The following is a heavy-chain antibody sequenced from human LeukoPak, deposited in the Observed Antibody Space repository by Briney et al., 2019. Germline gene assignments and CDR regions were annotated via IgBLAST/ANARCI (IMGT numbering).Heavy chain of an antibody. CDR1: GFTFSNYA. D-gene: IGHD1-26*01. CDR3: VRVGLSSGSYEG. J-gene: IGHJ4*02. V-gene: IGHV3-64*01. Sequence: PGGSLRLSCAASGFTFSNYAMHWVPQAPGKGLEYVSAMSNNGGSTYYANSVKGRFTISRDNSKNTLYLQMGSLRAEDMAVYYCVRVGLSSGSYEGWGQGTLVTVSS. CDR2: MSNNGGST.